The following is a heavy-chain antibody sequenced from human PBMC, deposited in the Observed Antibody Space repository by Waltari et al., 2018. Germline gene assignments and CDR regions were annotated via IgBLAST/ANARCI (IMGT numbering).Heavy chain of an antibody. J-gene: IGHJ5*02. CDR3: ARAIEPWENNWFDP. Sequence: QVQLVQSGAEVKTPGASVKVSCKASGHTFTSYAMHWVPQAPGQRLEWMGWINAGNGNTKYSQKFQGRVTITRDTSASTAYMELSSLRSEDTAVYYCARAIEPWENNWFDPWGQGTLVTVSS. D-gene: IGHD1-26*01. CDR2: INAGNGNT. CDR1: GHTFTSYA. V-gene: IGHV1-3*01.